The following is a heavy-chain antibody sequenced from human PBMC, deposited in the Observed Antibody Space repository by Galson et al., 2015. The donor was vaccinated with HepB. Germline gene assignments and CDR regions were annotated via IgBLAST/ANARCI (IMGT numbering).Heavy chain of an antibody. V-gene: IGHV3-23*01. Sequence: SLRLSCAASGFTFSSYAMNWVRQAPGKGLEWVSGISSSGDRKYYADSVKGRFTISRDNAKNSLYLQMNSLRDEDTAVYYCARDPTGDGYNQNLVYFDYWGQGTLVTVSS. CDR1: GFTFSSYA. CDR3: ARDPTGDGYNQNLVYFDY. D-gene: IGHD5-24*01. CDR2: ISSSGDRK. J-gene: IGHJ4*02.